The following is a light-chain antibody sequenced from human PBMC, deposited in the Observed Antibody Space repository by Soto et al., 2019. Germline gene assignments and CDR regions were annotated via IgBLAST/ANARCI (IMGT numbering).Light chain of an antibody. CDR3: QQYGSLRT. J-gene: IGKJ1*01. V-gene: IGKV3-20*01. CDR2: GAS. CDR1: RSVSSSY. Sequence: SPGALSLSPGERATLSCRARRSVSSSYLAWYQQKPGQAPRLLIYGASSRATGIPDRFSGSGSGTDFTLTISRLEPEDFAVYYCQQYGSLRTFGQGTKVDIK.